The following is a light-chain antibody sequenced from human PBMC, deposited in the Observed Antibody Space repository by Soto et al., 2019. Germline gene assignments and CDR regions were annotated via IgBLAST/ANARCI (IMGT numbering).Light chain of an antibody. J-gene: IGLJ1*01. CDR2: EVS. Sequence: QSALTQPASVSGSPGQPITISCTGTSSDVGGYNYVSWYQQHPGKVPKLMIYEVSNRPSGVSNRFSGSKSGNTASLTISGLRAEDEADYYCSSYTSSTTLFVFGTGTKVTVL. CDR1: SSDVGGYNY. V-gene: IGLV2-14*01. CDR3: SSYTSSTTLFV.